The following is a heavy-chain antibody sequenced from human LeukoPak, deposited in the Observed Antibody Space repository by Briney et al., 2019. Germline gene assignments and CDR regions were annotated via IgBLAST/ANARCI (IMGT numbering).Heavy chain of an antibody. J-gene: IGHJ4*02. CDR3: ARDEGSSGENFDY. V-gene: IGHV1-2*04. CDR1: GCTFTGYY. Sequence: ASVKVSCKASGCTFTGYYMHWVRQAPGQGLEWMGWINPNSGGTNYAQKFQGWVTMTRDTSISTAYMELSRLRSDDTAVYYCARDEGSSGENFDYWGQGTLVTVSS. D-gene: IGHD3-22*01. CDR2: INPNSGGT.